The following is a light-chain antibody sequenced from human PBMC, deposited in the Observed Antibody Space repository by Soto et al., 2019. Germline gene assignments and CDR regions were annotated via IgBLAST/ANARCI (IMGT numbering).Light chain of an antibody. CDR3: LQDFKYPRT. CDR1: QDIRTE. V-gene: IGKV1-6*01. J-gene: IGKJ1*01. CDR2: GTF. Sequence: IEITRSPSSLSSSVGDRFTIGCLASQDIRTELGWYQQKPGKAPRLLIYGTFSLQSGVPSRFSGSGSGTDFTLTISSLQPDDFATYYCLQDFKYPRTFGQGTKVDIK.